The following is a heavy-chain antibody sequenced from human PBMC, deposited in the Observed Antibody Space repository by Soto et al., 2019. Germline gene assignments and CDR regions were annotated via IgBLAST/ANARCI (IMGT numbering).Heavy chain of an antibody. CDR3: AKDTYSHDSSGYYIFDY. Sequence: QVQLVESGGGVVQPGRSLRLSCAASGFTFSSYGMHWVRQAPGKGLEWVAVISYDGTNENYADSVKGRFTISRDNSKNALQLQMNSLRAEDTAVYYCAKDTYSHDSSGYYIFDYWGQGTLVTVSS. D-gene: IGHD3-22*01. V-gene: IGHV3-30*18. CDR1: GFTFSSYG. J-gene: IGHJ4*02. CDR2: ISYDGTNE.